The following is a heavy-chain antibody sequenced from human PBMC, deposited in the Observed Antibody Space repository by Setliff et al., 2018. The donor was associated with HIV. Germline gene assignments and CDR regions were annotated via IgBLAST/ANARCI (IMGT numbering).Heavy chain of an antibody. D-gene: IGHD2-21*01. V-gene: IGHV3-15*01. CDR3: TADLASSSAYSHDY. J-gene: IGHJ4*02. CDR2: IKSRSSGETT. CDR1: GFSFSDAW. Sequence: PGESLKISCAASGFSFSDAWMSWVRQAPGKGLEWVGRIKSRSSGETTNYAAPVKGRFTISRDDSKNTLFLQLNYLETEDTAVYYCTADLASSSAYSHDYWGQGTPVTVSS.